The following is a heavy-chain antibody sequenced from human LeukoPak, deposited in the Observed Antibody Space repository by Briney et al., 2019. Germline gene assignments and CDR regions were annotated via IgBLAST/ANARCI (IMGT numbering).Heavy chain of an antibody. D-gene: IGHD6-13*01. CDR2: IYYSGST. V-gene: IGHV4-59*12. CDR1: GGSISSYH. J-gene: IGHJ4*02. CDR3: ARALAAAGTLAGY. Sequence: SETLSLTCTVSGGSISSYHWSWIRQPPGKGLEWIGYIYYSGSTNYNPSLKSRVTISVDTSKNQFSLKLSSVTAADTAVYYCARALAAAGTLAGYWGQGTLVTVSS.